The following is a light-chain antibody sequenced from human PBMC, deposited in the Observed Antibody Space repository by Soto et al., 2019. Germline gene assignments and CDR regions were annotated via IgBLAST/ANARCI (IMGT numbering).Light chain of an antibody. CDR3: QESYRTPRT. CDR2: AAS. J-gene: IGKJ2*01. CDR1: QTINAY. V-gene: IGKV1-39*01. Sequence: DIQMTQSPSSLSASVGDRVTITCQASQTINAYLNWYQQKPGKAPKLLIYAASSLQSGVPSRFSGSGSGTDFTLTISSLQPEDFATYYCQESYRTPRTFGQGTRLEI.